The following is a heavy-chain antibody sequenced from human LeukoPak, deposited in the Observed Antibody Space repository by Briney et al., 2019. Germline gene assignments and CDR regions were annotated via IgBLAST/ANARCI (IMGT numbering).Heavy chain of an antibody. CDR2: IYYSGST. CDR3: ARGAVAQDY. D-gene: IGHD6-19*01. V-gene: IGHV4-59*01. CDR1: GGSISSYY. Sequence: TSETLSLTCTVSGGSISSYYWSWIRQPPGKGLEWIGYIYYSGSTNYNPSLKSRVTISVDTSKNQFSLKLSPVTAADTAVYYCARGAVAQDYWGQGTLVTVPS. J-gene: IGHJ4*02.